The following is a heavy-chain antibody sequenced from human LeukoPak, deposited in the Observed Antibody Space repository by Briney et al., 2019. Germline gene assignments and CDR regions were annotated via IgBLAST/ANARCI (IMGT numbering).Heavy chain of an antibody. CDR1: GGSISSYY. D-gene: IGHD3-16*01. CDR3: ARFITFGGVPPYYFDY. Sequence: PSETLSLTCTVSGGSISSYYWSWLRQPPGKGLEWIGEINHSGSTNYNPSLKSRVTISVDTSKNQFSLKLSSVTAADTAVYYCARFITFGGVPPYYFDYWGQGTLVTVSS. V-gene: IGHV4-34*01. CDR2: INHSGST. J-gene: IGHJ4*02.